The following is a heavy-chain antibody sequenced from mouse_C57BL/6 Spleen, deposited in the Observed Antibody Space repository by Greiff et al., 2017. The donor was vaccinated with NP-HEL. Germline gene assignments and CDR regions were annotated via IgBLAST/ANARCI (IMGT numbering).Heavy chain of an antibody. D-gene: IGHD1-1*01. CDR2: IDPSDSYT. CDR3: ARGTTVVPFAY. CDR1: GYTFTSYW. Sequence: QVQLQQPGAELVKPGASVTLSCKASGYTFTSYWMQWVKQRPGQGLEWIGEIDPSDSYTNYNQKFKGKATLTVDTSSSTAYMQLSSLTSEDSSVDYCARGTTVVPFAYWGQGTLVTVSA. J-gene: IGHJ3*01. V-gene: IGHV1-50*01.